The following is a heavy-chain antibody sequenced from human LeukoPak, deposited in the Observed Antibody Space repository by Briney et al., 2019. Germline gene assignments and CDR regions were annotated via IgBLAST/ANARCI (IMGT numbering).Heavy chain of an antibody. CDR1: GGSISNYY. CDR3: AKNGQSGFSFDP. Sequence: PSETLSLTCTVSGGSISNYYWSWIRQPAGKGLEWIGRIYTSGSANYNPSLKSRVTMSVDTSKNQFSLSLSSVTAADTAVYHCAKNGQSGFSFDPWGQGTLVTVSS. CDR2: IYTSGSA. V-gene: IGHV4-4*07. J-gene: IGHJ5*02. D-gene: IGHD5-12*01.